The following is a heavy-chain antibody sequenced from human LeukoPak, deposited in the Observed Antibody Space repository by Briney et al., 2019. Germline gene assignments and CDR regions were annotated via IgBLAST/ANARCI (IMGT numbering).Heavy chain of an antibody. CDR3: ASTTLAAAGSNLYYYYYMDV. V-gene: IGHV3-30*04. CDR1: GFTFSSYA. D-gene: IGHD6-13*01. J-gene: IGHJ6*03. CDR2: ISYDGSNK. Sequence: GGSLRLSCAASGFTFSSYAMHWVRQAPGKGLEGVAVISYDGSNKYYADSVKGRFTISRDNSKNTLYLQMNSLRAEDTAVYYCASTTLAAAGSNLYYYYYMDVWGKGTTVTVSS.